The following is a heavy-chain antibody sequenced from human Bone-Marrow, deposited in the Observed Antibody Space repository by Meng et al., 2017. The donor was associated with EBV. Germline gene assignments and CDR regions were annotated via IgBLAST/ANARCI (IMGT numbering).Heavy chain of an antibody. Sequence: EVRRVGAGVGLVPPGGCLRLYCASSGFTFSSYAMSWVRQAPGKGLEWVSAISGSGGSTYYADSVKGRFTISRDNSKNTLYLQMNSLRAEDTAVYYCANRLAGAFDYWGQGTLVTVSS. V-gene: IGHV3-23*04. CDR1: GFTFSSYA. CDR3: ANRLAGAFDY. CDR2: ISGSGGST. J-gene: IGHJ4*02.